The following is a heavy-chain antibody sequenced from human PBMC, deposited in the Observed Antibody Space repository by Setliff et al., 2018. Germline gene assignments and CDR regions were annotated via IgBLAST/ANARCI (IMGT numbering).Heavy chain of an antibody. J-gene: IGHJ6*03. D-gene: IGHD7-27*01. CDR3: ASIDWGENFYNMDV. V-gene: IGHV3-74*01. Sequence: GGSLRLSCAVSGFTFSRYWMYWVRQVPGKGLVWVSRINPDGSITNYADSVRGRFTISRDNAKNTLYLQMNSLRGEDTAVYFCASIDWGENFYNMDVWGKGTTVTVSS. CDR1: GFTFSRYW. CDR2: INPDGSIT.